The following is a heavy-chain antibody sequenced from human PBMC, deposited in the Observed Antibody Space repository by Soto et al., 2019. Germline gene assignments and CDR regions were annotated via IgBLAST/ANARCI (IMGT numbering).Heavy chain of an antibody. CDR1: GGSISTNNW. V-gene: IGHV4-4*02. D-gene: IGHD3-10*01. Sequence: PSETLSLTCTVSGGSISTNNWWTWVRQPPGEGPEWIGEIYHTGTTHYNPSLKSRLTISVDKSKNKFSLKLTSMTAADTAVYYCARHNYGSGITYFDYWGLGTLVTVSS. CDR2: IYHTGTT. CDR3: ARHNYGSGITYFDY. J-gene: IGHJ4*02.